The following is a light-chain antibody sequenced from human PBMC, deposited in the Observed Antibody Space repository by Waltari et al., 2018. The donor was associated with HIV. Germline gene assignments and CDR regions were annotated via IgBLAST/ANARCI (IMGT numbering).Light chain of an antibody. CDR2: GVN. CDR1: SYEFDLHNF. CDR3: TTYTAKDSLL. V-gene: IGLV2-14*01. Sequence: TISCTGTSYEFDLHNFLSWYQQHPGKAPQLIIFGVNSRPSGISSRFSASKSGDTASLTISGLQSGDEADYYCTTYTAKDSLLIGSGTKLTVL. J-gene: IGLJ2*01.